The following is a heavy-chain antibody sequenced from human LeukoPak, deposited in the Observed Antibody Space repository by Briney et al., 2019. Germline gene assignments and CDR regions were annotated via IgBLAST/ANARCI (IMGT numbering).Heavy chain of an antibody. V-gene: IGHV2-5*01. CDR1: DFSLSTSGVG. Sequence: SGPTLVKPTQTLTLTCTFSDFSLSTSGVGVGWIRQPPGKALEWLALIYWNDDKRYSPSLKSRLTITKDTSKNQVVLTMTNMDPVDTATYYCARTVAATDTRGAFDIWGQGTMVTVSS. CDR3: ARTVAATDTRGAFDI. CDR2: IYWNDDK. D-gene: IGHD6-13*01. J-gene: IGHJ3*02.